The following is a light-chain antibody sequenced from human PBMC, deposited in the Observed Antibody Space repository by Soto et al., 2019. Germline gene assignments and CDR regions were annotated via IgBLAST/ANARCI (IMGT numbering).Light chain of an antibody. V-gene: IGKV3-15*01. CDR3: QQYINWPRT. Sequence: EIVLTQSPDTLSLSPGERATLSCRASKSFSRSYLAWYQQKPGQAPRLLIYGASTRATGIPARFSGSGSGTEFTLTISSLQSEDFAVYFCQQYINWPRTFGQGTKVDIK. CDR1: KSFSRSY. CDR2: GAS. J-gene: IGKJ1*01.